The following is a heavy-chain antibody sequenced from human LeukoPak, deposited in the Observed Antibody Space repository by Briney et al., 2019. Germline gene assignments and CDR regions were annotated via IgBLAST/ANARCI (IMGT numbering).Heavy chain of an antibody. D-gene: IGHD3-22*01. J-gene: IGHJ4*02. Sequence: GGSLRLSCAASGXTFSSYGLSWVRQAPGKGLDLVSDISGSGGSTYYADSVKGRFTISRDNSKNTLYLQLNSLRAEDTAVYYCAKFYDSSAQHYYFEYWGQGTLVTVSS. CDR3: AKFYDSSAQHYYFEY. CDR2: ISGSGGST. CDR1: GXTFSSYG. V-gene: IGHV3-23*01.